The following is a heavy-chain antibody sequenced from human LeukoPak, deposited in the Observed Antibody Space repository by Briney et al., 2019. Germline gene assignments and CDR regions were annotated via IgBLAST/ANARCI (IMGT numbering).Heavy chain of an antibody. V-gene: IGHV4-59*01. CDR1: GGSFSGYY. CDR2: IYYSGGT. CDR3: ARASIFGVVMFDY. J-gene: IGHJ4*02. D-gene: IGHD3-3*01. Sequence: PSETLSLTCAVYGGSFSGYYWSWIRQPPGQGLEWIGYIYYSGGTNYNPSLKSRVTISVDTSKNQFSLRLSSVTAADTAVYYCARASIFGVVMFDYWGQGTLVTVSS.